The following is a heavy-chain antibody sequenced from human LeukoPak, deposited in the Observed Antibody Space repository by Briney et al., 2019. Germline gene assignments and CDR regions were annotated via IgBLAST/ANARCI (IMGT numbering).Heavy chain of an antibody. Sequence: PSETLSLTRAVYGGSFSGYYWSWIRQPPGKGLEWIGEINHSGSTNYNPSLKSRVTISVDTSKNQFSLKLSSVTAADTAVYYCARHWTYYDYVWGSYRPYYFDYWGQGTLVTVSS. J-gene: IGHJ4*02. V-gene: IGHV4-34*01. CDR3: ARHWTYYDYVWGSYRPYYFDY. D-gene: IGHD3-16*02. CDR1: GGSFSGYY. CDR2: INHSGST.